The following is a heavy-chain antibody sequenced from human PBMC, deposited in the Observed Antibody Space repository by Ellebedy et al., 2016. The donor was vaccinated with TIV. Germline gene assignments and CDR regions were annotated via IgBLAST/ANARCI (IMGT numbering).Heavy chain of an antibody. CDR3: ARDVSQYSSAFDI. CDR2: IYSDGRT. J-gene: IGHJ3*02. D-gene: IGHD6-6*01. Sequence: GESLKISCAASGFTVSSNFMNWVRQAPGKGLEWVSLIYSDGRTYYADSVKGRFTISRDNSKNTLYLQMDSLRGEDTAVYYCARDVSQYSSAFDIWGQGTMVTVSS. V-gene: IGHV3-53*01. CDR1: GFTVSSNF.